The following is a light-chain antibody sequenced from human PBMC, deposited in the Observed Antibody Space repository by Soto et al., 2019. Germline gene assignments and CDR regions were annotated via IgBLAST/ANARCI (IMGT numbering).Light chain of an antibody. CDR2: AAS. Sequence: DIQMTQSPSSLSASVGDRVTITCRASQSISSYLSWNQQKPGKAPNLLIYAASSLQSGVPSRFSGSGSGTDFTLTISSLQPEDFATYYCQQSYSTPRTFGQGTKLEIK. CDR3: QQSYSTPRT. V-gene: IGKV1-39*01. CDR1: QSISSY. J-gene: IGKJ2*01.